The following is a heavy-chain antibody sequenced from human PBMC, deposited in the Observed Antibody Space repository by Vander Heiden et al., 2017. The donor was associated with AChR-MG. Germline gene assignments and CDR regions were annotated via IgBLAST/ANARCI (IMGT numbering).Heavy chain of an antibody. CDR1: GFTFSLYT. J-gene: IGHJ4*02. CDR3: ARTLISTRGPLH. Sequence: QLVESGGGLVKPGGSLTLSCAASGFTFSLYTMNWVRQAPGKGLEWVSSINSRSNSIYYAESVKGRFTISRDSAKDSLYLQMNSLRAEDTAIYYCARTLISTRGPLHWGQGTLVTVSS. V-gene: IGHV3-21*06. CDR2: INSRSNSI. D-gene: IGHD5-12*01.